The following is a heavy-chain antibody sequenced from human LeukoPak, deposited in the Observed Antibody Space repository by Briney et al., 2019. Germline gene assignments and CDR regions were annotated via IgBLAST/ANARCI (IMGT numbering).Heavy chain of an antibody. CDR2: IIPIFGTA. D-gene: IGHD3-16*01. J-gene: IGHJ6*03. CDR1: GGTFSSYA. V-gene: IGHV1-69*05. CDR3: ASKKAVEGRTLRHYYYYYMDV. Sequence: SVKVSCKASGGTFSSYAISWVRQAPGQGLEWMGGIIPIFGTANYAQKFQGRVTITTDESSSTAYMELSSLRSEDTAVYYCASKKAVEGRTLRHYYYYYMDVWGKGTTVTVSS.